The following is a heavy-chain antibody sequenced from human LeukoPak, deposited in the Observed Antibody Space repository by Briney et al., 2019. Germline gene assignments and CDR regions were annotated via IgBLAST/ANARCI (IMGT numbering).Heavy chain of an antibody. V-gene: IGHV4-39*01. CDR2: VSYDGTT. J-gene: IGHJ5*02. CDR1: GGSISSSSYY. CDR3: ARHYTGLGWFGELLRLWFDP. D-gene: IGHD3-10*01. Sequence: KTSETLSLTCTVSGGSISSSSYYWGWIRQPPGKGLEWIGSVSYDGTTYYNPSLKSRVTMYVDTSKNQFSLKLSSVTAADTAVYYCARHYTGLGWFGELLRLWFDPWGQGTLVTVSS.